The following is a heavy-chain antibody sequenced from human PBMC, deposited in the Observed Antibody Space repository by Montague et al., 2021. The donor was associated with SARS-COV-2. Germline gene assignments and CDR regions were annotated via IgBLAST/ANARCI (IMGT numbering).Heavy chain of an antibody. D-gene: IGHD3-3*01. Sequence: SLRLSCAASGFTLSGTYSMNWVRQAPGKGLERVAFISSSSSTIYYADSVKVRFTVSRDNAKNSLYLQMNSLSDEDTDVYYCVRHTIHGYFDYWGQGTLVTVSS. V-gene: IGHV3-48*02. CDR1: GFTLSGTYS. J-gene: IGHJ4*02. CDR3: VRHTIHGYFDY. CDR2: ISSSSSTI.